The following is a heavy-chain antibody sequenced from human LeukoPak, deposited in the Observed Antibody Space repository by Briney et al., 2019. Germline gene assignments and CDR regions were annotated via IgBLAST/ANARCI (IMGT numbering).Heavy chain of an antibody. CDR3: ARHSAYYDSSGYDY. Sequence: SETLSLTCTVPGGSISSYYWSWIRQPPGKGLEWIGYIYYSGSTNYNPSLKSRVTISVDTSKNQFSLKLSSVTAADTAVYYCARHSAYYDSSGYDYWGQGTLVTVSS. J-gene: IGHJ4*02. V-gene: IGHV4-59*01. CDR1: GGSISSYY. D-gene: IGHD3-22*01. CDR2: IYYSGST.